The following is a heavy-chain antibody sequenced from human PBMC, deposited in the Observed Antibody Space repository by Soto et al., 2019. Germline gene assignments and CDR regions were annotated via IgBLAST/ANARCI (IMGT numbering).Heavy chain of an antibody. CDR1: GGSISSSSYY. J-gene: IGHJ4*02. Sequence: QLQLQESGPGLVKPSETLSLTCTVSGGSISSSSYYWGWIRQPPGKGLEWIGSIYYSGSTYYNPSLKTRSTITLAPSKNQFSLKLSSVTAADTAVYYWARLPLAYCGGDCYGTDRDYWGQGTLVTVSS. D-gene: IGHD2-21*02. CDR2: IYYSGST. CDR3: ARLPLAYCGGDCYGTDRDY. V-gene: IGHV4-39*01.